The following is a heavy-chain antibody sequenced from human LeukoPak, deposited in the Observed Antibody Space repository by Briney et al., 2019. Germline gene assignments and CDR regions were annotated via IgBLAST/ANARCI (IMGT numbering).Heavy chain of an antibody. CDR1: GFTFSSYG. D-gene: IGHD6-6*01. CDR2: IWYDGSNK. Sequence: PGGSLRLSCAASGFTFSSYGMHWDRQAPGKGLEWVAVIWYDGSNKYYADSVKGRFTISRDNSKNTLYLQMNSLRAEDTAVYYCARELLGSSFSVLGYWGQGTLVTVSS. CDR3: ARELLGSSFSVLGY. J-gene: IGHJ4*02. V-gene: IGHV3-33*01.